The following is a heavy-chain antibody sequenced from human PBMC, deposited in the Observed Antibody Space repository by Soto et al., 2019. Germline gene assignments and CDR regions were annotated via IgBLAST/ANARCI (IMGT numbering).Heavy chain of an antibody. Sequence: ASVKVSCKASGYTFTSYYMHWVRQAPGQGLEWMGIINPSGGSTSYAQKFQGRVTMTRDTSTSTVYMELSSLRSEDTAVYYCAQSSRDDPFDPWGQGTLVPVSS. V-gene: IGHV1-46*01. CDR2: INPSGGST. J-gene: IGHJ5*02. D-gene: IGHD1-1*01. CDR3: AQSSRDDPFDP. CDR1: GYTFTSYY.